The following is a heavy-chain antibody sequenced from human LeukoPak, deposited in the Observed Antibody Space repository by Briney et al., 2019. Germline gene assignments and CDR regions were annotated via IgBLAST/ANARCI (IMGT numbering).Heavy chain of an antibody. J-gene: IGHJ4*02. CDR1: GGSISSYY. V-gene: IGHV4-59*01. CDR3: ARADCSSTSCLFDY. D-gene: IGHD2-2*01. CDR2: IYYSGST. Sequence: SETLSLTCTVSGGSISSYYWSWIRLPPGKGLEWIGYIYYSGSTNYNPSLKSRVTISVDTSKNQFSLKLSSVTAADTAVYYCARADCSSTSCLFDYWGQGTLVTVSS.